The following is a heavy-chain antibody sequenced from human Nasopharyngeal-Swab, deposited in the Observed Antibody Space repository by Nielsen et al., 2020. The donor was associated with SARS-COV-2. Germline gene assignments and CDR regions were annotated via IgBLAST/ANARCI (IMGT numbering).Heavy chain of an antibody. V-gene: IGHV4-39*01. Sequence: PGKGLEWIGSIYYSGSTYCNPSLKSRVTISVDTSKNQFSLKLSSVTAADTAVYYCARWRIAAAGNNWFDPWGQGTLVTVSS. D-gene: IGHD6-13*01. J-gene: IGHJ5*02. CDR2: IYYSGST. CDR3: ARWRIAAAGNNWFDP.